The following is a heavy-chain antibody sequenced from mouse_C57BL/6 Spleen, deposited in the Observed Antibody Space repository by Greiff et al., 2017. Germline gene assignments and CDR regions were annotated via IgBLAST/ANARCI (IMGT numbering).Heavy chain of an antibody. J-gene: IGHJ3*01. V-gene: IGHV1-55*01. CDR1: GYTFTSYW. Sequence: QVQLQQPGAELVKPGASVKMSCKASGYTFTSYWITWVKQRPGQGLEWIGDIYPGSGSTNYNEKFKSKATLTVDTSSSTAYMQLSSLTSEDSAVYYCALYGYDAGWFAYWGQGTLVTVSA. CDR2: IYPGSGST. D-gene: IGHD2-2*01. CDR3: ALYGYDAGWFAY.